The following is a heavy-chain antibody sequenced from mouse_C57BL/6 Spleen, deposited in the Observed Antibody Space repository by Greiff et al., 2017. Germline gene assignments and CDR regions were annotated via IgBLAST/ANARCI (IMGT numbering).Heavy chain of an antibody. CDR3: TRNPPLYDYDGAMDY. D-gene: IGHD2-4*01. CDR2: IYPGNSDT. CDR1: GYTFTSYW. J-gene: IGHJ4*01. Sequence: EVQLQQSGTVLARPGASVKMSCKTSGYTFTSYWMHWVKQRPGQGLEWIGAIYPGNSDTSYNQKFKGKAKLTAVTSASTAYMELSSLTNEDSAVYYCTRNPPLYDYDGAMDYWGQGTSVTVSS. V-gene: IGHV1-5*01.